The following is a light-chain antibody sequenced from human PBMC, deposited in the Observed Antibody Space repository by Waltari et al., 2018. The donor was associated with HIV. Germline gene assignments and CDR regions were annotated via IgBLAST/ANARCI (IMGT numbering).Light chain of an antibody. CDR1: RTDIGTYYH. V-gene: IGLV2-11*01. CDR2: DVI. Sequence: QSALSQPHSVSGSPGQAVTISCNGSRTDIGTYYHVSWYQPHSGKAPRVIIYDVIKRPAGVPDRIIGSKSGNTASLTISGLQTDDEADYFCCSYGGSYTWLFGGGTKLTV. CDR3: CSYGGSYTWL. J-gene: IGLJ3*02.